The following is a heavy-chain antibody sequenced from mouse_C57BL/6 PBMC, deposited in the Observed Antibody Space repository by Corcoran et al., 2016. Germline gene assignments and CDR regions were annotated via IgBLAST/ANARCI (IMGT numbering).Heavy chain of an antibody. CDR1: GYSFTSYY. CDR2: IYPGSGNT. CDR3: ARGDYDHAMDY. J-gene: IGHJ4*01. V-gene: IGHV1-66*01. D-gene: IGHD2-4*01. Sequence: QVQLQQSGPELVKPGASVKISCKASGYSFTSYYIHWVKQRPGQGLEWIGWIYPGSGNTKYNEKFKGKATLTADTSSSTAYMQLSSLTSEDSAVYYCARGDYDHAMDYWGQGTSVTVSS.